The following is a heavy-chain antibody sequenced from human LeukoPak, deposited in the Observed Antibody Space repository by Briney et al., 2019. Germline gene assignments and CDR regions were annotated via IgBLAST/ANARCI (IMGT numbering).Heavy chain of an antibody. V-gene: IGHV3-30*18. J-gene: IGHJ4*02. CDR2: ISYDGSNK. CDR3: AKDFYGDGYMTFDY. D-gene: IGHD5-24*01. CDR1: GFTFSSYG. Sequence: QPGRSLRLSCAASGFTFSSYGMHWVRQAPGKGLEWVAVISYDGSNKYYADSVKGRFTISRDNSKNTLYLQMNSLRAEDTAVYYCAKDFYGDGYMTFDYWGQGTLVTVSS.